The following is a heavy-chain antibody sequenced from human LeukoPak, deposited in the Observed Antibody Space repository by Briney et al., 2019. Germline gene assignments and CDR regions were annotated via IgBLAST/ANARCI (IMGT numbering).Heavy chain of an antibody. D-gene: IGHD2/OR15-2a*01. CDR3: ARAGNTRFDY. CDR1: GFTFSSYA. J-gene: IGHJ4*02. V-gene: IGHV3-23*01. CDR2: ISGSDGST. Sequence: GGSLRLSCAASGFTFSSYAMSWVRQAPGKGLEWVSSISGSDGSTYYADSVKGRFTISRDNSKNTLYLQMNSLRAEDTAVYYCARAGNTRFDYWGQGTLVTVSS.